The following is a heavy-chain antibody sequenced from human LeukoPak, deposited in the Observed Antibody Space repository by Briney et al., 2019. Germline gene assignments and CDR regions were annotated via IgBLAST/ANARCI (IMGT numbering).Heavy chain of an antibody. CDR3: ARTYYYDSSGYYEYDY. CDR1: GGTFSSYA. CDR2: IIPIFGTA. V-gene: IGHV1-69*05. D-gene: IGHD3-22*01. Sequence: ASVKVSCKASGGTFSSYAISWVRLAPGQGLEWMGGIIPIFGTANYAQKFQGRVTITTDESTSTAYMELSSLRSEDTAVYYCARTYYYDSSGYYEYDYWGQGTLVTVSS. J-gene: IGHJ4*02.